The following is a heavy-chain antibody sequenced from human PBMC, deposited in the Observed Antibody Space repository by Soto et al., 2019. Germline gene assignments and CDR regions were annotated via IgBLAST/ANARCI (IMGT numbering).Heavy chain of an antibody. CDR1: GYTFTNYG. Sequence: QVQLVQSGGEVKKPGASVKVSCKASGYTFTNYGISWVRQAPGQGLEWMAWINVYNGNTKYAQKVQGRVTMTTDTSTSTAYMELRSLRSDDTAVYYCARGVGSGSYYNQYNWFDPWGQATLVTVSS. CDR2: INVYNGNT. V-gene: IGHV1-18*01. CDR3: ARGVGSGSYYNQYNWFDP. J-gene: IGHJ5*01. D-gene: IGHD3-10*01.